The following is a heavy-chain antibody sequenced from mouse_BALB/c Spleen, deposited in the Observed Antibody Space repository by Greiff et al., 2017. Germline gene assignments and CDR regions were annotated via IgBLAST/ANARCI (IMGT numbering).Heavy chain of an antibody. CDR3: ARSTLLRPFDY. V-gene: IGHV1-14*01. J-gene: IGHJ2*01. Sequence: VQLKESGPELVKPGASVKMSCKASGYTFTSYVMHWVKQKPGQGLEWIGYINPYNDGTKYNEKFKGKATLTSDKSSSTAYMELSSLTSEDSAVYYCARSTLLRPFDYWGQGTTLTVSS. D-gene: IGHD1-2*01. CDR2: INPYNDGT. CDR1: GYTFTSYV.